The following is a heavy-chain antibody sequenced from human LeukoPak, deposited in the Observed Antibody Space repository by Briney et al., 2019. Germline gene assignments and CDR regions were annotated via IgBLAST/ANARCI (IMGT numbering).Heavy chain of an antibody. CDR1: GGSISSGSYY. D-gene: IGHD3-10*01. CDR2: IYTSGST. V-gene: IGHV4-61*02. CDR3: GSLHQVRGLTVFDY. J-gene: IGHJ4*02. Sequence: PSETLSLTCTVSGGSISSGSYYWSWIRQPAGKGLEWIGRIYTSGSTNYNPSLKSRVTISVDTSKNQFSLKLSSVTAADTAVYYCGSLHQVRGLTVFDYWGQGTLVTVSS.